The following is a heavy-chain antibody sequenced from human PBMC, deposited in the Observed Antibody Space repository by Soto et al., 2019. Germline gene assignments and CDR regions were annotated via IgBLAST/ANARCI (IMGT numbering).Heavy chain of an antibody. CDR3: AREASVLIPAAQHSRFDS. Sequence: VASVKVSCKGFGYSFMKYGINWVRQAPGQGLEWVGWISPYSGYTHSAQKFHGRLTLTTDTAASTAYMELRILRSADTALYYCAREASVLIPAAQHSRFDSWGQGTLVTVSS. D-gene: IGHD2-2*01. J-gene: IGHJ4*02. CDR1: GYSFMKYG. V-gene: IGHV1-18*01. CDR2: ISPYSGYT.